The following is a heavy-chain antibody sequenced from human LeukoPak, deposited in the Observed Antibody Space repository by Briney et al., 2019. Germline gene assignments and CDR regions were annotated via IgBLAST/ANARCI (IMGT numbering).Heavy chain of an antibody. Sequence: SETLSLTCTGSGGSISSYYWSWIRQPPGKGLEGIGYIYYSGSTNYNPSLKSRVTISVDTSKNQFSLKLSSVTAADTAVYYCARGKYYGSGSYPAFDYWGQGTLVTVSS. CDR2: IYYSGST. D-gene: IGHD3-10*01. J-gene: IGHJ4*02. CDR3: ARGKYYGSGSYPAFDY. CDR1: GGSISSYY. V-gene: IGHV4-59*01.